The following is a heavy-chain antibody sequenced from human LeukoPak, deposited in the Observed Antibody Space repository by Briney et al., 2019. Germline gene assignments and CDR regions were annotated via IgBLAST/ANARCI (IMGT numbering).Heavy chain of an antibody. D-gene: IGHD2-15*01. CDR3: ATVVVAATLGSYFDY. J-gene: IGHJ4*02. CDR1: GYTFTSYG. CDR2: ISAYNGNT. V-gene: IGHV1-18*01. Sequence: ASVKVSCKASGYTFTSYGISWVRQAPGQGLEWMGWISAYNGNTNYAQKFQGRVTITADKSTSTAYMELSSLRSEDTAVYYCATVVVAATLGSYFDYWGQGTLVTVSS.